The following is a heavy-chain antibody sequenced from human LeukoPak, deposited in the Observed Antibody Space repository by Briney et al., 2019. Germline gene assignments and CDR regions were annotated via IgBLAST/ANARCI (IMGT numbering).Heavy chain of an antibody. CDR3: ARAGYSGYDRHFDY. J-gene: IGHJ4*02. CDR2: IYSGGTT. Sequence: GGSLRLSCAASGLTVSSNYMSWVRQAPGKGLEWVSIIYSGGTTDYADSVKGRFTISRDNSKNTLYLQMNSLRAEDTAVYYCARAGYSGYDRHFDYWGQGTLVTVSS. V-gene: IGHV3-53*01. CDR1: GLTVSSNY. D-gene: IGHD5-12*01.